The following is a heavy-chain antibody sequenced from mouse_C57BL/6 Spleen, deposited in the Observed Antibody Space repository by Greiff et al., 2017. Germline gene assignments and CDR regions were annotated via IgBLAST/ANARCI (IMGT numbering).Heavy chain of an antibody. CDR3: ARPTSYDYGTTAWFAY. V-gene: IGHV1-80*01. CDR1: GYAFSSYW. Sequence: VQLQQSGAELVKPGASVKISCKASGYAFSSYWMNWVKQRPGKGLEWIGQIYPGDGDTNYNGKFKGKATLTADKSSSTAYMQLSSLTSEDSAVYFCARPTSYDYGTTAWFAYWGQGTLVTVSA. J-gene: IGHJ3*01. D-gene: IGHD2-4*01. CDR2: IYPGDGDT.